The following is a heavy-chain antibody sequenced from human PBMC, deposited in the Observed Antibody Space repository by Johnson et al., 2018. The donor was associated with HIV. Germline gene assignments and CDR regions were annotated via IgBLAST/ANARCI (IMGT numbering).Heavy chain of an antibody. CDR1: GFTFSSYW. D-gene: IGHD3-16*01. V-gene: IGHV3-7*01. Sequence: VQLVESGGGLVQPGGSLRLSCAASGFTFSSYWMSWVRQAPGKGLEWVANIKQDGSEKSYVDSGKGRFTISSDNARNSLYLQMNSLRAEDTAVYYCAKGWGAFDIWGQGTMVTVSS. CDR3: AKGWGAFDI. CDR2: IKQDGSEK. J-gene: IGHJ3*02.